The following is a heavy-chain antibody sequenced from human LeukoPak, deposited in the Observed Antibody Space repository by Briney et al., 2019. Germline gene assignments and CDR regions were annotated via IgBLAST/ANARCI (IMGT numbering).Heavy chain of an antibody. CDR2: ISSSSNYI. CDR3: ARGGFDWLLFNYYYYMDV. V-gene: IGHV3-21*01. CDR1: GFTFSSYS. D-gene: IGHD3-9*01. J-gene: IGHJ6*03. Sequence: GGSLRLSCAASGFTFSSYSMNWVRQVPGKGLEWVSSISSSSNYIYYADSVKGRFTISRDNAKNSLYLQMNSLRAEDTAVYYCARGGFDWLLFNYYYYMDVWGKGTTVTISS.